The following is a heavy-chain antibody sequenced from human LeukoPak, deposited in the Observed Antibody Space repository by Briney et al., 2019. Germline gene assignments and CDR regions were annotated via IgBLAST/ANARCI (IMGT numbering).Heavy chain of an antibody. V-gene: IGHV4-59*08. D-gene: IGHD3-10*01. J-gene: IGHJ4*02. CDR2: IYYSGNT. CDR1: GASVNTYY. CDR3: ARQGAGVPFDY. Sequence: KPSETLSLTCTVSGASVNTYYWSWIRQPPGKGLEWIAYIYYSGNTNYNPSLKSRITISVDTSKKQFSLKLSSVTAADTAMYYCARQGAGVPFDYWGRGTLVTVSS.